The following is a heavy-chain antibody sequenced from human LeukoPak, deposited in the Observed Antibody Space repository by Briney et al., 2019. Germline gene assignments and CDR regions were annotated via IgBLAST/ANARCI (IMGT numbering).Heavy chain of an antibody. D-gene: IGHD3-3*01. CDR2: ISGSGGST. Sequence: GGSLRLSCAASGFTFSSYAMSWVRQSPGKGLEWVTAISGSGGSTYYADSVKGRCTISRDNSKNTLYLQMNSLRAEDTAVYYCAKRHYDFWSGYQNQMYYFDYWGQGTLVTVSS. CDR1: GFTFSSYA. V-gene: IGHV3-23*01. CDR3: AKRHYDFWSGYQNQMYYFDY. J-gene: IGHJ4*02.